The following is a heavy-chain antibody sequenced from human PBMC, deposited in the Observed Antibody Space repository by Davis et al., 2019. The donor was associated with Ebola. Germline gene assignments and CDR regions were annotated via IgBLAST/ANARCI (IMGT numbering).Heavy chain of an antibody. CDR2: IYYSGST. CDR1: GGSISSYY. V-gene: IGHV4-59*01. Sequence: SETLSLTCTVSGGSISSYYWSWIRQPPGKGLEWIGYIYYSGSTNYNPSLKSRVTISVDTSKNQFSLKLSSVTAADTAVYYCARGLGLWFGELLYQYYYGMDVWGQGTTVTVSS. CDR3: ARGLGLWFGELLYQYYYGMDV. J-gene: IGHJ6*02. D-gene: IGHD3-10*01.